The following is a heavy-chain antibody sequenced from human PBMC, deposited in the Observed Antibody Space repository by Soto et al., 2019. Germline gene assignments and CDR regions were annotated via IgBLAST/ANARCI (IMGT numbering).Heavy chain of an antibody. D-gene: IGHD3-3*01. J-gene: IGHJ4*02. CDR1: GGSISSGDYY. CDR2: IYYSGST. Sequence: QVQLQESGPGLVKPSQTLSLTCTVSGGSISSGDYYWSWIRQPPGKGLEWIGYIYYSGSTYYNPSIKSRVTISVDTSKNQFSLKLSSVTAADTAVYYCARRESFTIFGVVYYFDYWGQGTLVTVSS. V-gene: IGHV4-30-4*01. CDR3: ARRESFTIFGVVYYFDY.